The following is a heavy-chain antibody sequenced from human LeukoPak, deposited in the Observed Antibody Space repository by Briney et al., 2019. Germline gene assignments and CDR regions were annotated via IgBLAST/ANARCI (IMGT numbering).Heavy chain of an antibody. D-gene: IGHD1-26*01. CDR2: VSYSGST. CDR1: GGSISSYY. CDR3: ARLSVIVGAALEYYYYYMDV. V-gene: IGHV4-59*12. J-gene: IGHJ6*03. Sequence: SETLSLTCTVSGGSISSYYWSWVRQPPGKGLEWIGYVSYSGSTDYNPSLKSRVIISIDTSKNQFSLRLTSVTAADTAVYYCARLSVIVGAALEYYYYYMDVWGQGTTVTVSS.